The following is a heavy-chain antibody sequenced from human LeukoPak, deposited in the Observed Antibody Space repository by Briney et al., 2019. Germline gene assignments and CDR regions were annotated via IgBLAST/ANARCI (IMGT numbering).Heavy chain of an antibody. CDR2: IYYTGSA. V-gene: IGHV4-39*01. CDR1: GGSISSSSYY. CDR3: ARLYATGNYGRGFFDY. D-gene: IGHD3-10*01. J-gene: IGHJ4*02. Sequence: PSETLSLTCTVSGGSISSSSYYWGWIRQPPGKGLEWIGSIYYTGSAYYNPSLKSRVTMSVDTSKNPVSLKLTSVTAADTGVHYCARLYATGNYGRGFFDYLGQGTLVTVSS.